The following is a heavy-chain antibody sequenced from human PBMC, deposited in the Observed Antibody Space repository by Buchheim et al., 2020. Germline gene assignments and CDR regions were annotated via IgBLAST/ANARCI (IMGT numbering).Heavy chain of an antibody. D-gene: IGHD1-20*01. V-gene: IGHV4-30-4*01. CDR3: ARGSLYNWNDEWFDP. CDR1: GGSISSGDDY. CDR2: IYYSGRP. Sequence: QVQLQESGPGLVKPSQTLSLTCTVSGGSISSGDDYWSWIRQPPGKGLERIGDIYYSGRPYYNPSLKSRVSISVDTSKNQFSLKLSSVTAADTAVYYCARGSLYNWNDEWFDPWGQGTL. J-gene: IGHJ5*02.